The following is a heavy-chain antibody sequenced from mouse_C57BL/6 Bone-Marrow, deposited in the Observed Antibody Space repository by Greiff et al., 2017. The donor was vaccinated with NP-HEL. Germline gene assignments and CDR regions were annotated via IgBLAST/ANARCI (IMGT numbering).Heavy chain of an antibody. CDR2: IYPGSGST. J-gene: IGHJ4*01. CDR1: GYTFTSYW. Sequence: QVQLKQPGAELVKPGASVKMSCKASGYTFTSYWITWVKQRPGQGLEWIGDIYPGSGSTNYNEKFKSKATLTVDTSSSTAYMQLSSLTSEDSAVYYCARYLTTVVAYYAMDYWGQGTSVTVSS. CDR3: ARYLTTVVAYYAMDY. V-gene: IGHV1-55*01. D-gene: IGHD1-1*01.